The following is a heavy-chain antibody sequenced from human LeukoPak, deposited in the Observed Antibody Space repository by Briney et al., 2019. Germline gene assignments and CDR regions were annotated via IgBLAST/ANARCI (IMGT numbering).Heavy chain of an antibody. Sequence: ASVKVSCKASGYTLNRFGMSWVRQAAGQGLEWLGWINTYNGNTKLGEKFQGRVTMTTDTSTSTVYMELTSLRIDDTAVYFCARDTPQHLKRFDYWGQGTLITVSS. CDR3: ARDTPQHLKRFDY. D-gene: IGHD6-13*01. V-gene: IGHV1-18*01. J-gene: IGHJ4*02. CDR2: INTYNGNT. CDR1: GYTLNRFG.